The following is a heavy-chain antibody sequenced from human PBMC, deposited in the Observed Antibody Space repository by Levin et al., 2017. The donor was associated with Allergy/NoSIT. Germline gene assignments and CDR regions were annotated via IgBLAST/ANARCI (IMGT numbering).Heavy chain of an antibody. CDR2: IKEDGSQK. J-gene: IGHJ4*03. Sequence: SGGSLRLSCAASGFTFSTCWMTWVRQAPGKGLEWVANIKEDGSQKYYADSVRGRFTISRDNANNSLYLQMNYLGVDDTAVYYCARDTTLAGEAWGHGTLVTVSS. V-gene: IGHV3-7*03. CDR3: ARDTTLAGEA. CDR1: GFTFSTCW. D-gene: IGHD6-19*01.